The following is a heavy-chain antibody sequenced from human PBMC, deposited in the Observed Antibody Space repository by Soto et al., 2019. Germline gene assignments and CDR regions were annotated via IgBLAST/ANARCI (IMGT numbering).Heavy chain of an antibody. CDR2: ISGSGGST. Sequence: GGSLRLSCAASGFTFSSYAMSWVRQAPGKGLEWVSAISGSGGSTYYADSVKGRFTISRDNSKNTLYLQMNSLRAEDTAVYYCAKGENYYDDSGYYPEDYFDYWGQGTLVTV. J-gene: IGHJ4*02. D-gene: IGHD3-22*01. V-gene: IGHV3-23*01. CDR1: GFTFSSYA. CDR3: AKGENYYDDSGYYPEDYFDY.